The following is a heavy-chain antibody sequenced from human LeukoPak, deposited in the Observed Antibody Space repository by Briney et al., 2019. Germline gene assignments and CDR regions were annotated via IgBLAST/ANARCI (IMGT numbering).Heavy chain of an antibody. V-gene: IGHV3-48*04. Sequence: GGSLRLSSTASGFRFGGYSIHWVRQAPGKGLEWLSYISVSGTKHADSVMGRVTVSRDDAKNSLYLQMNGLRAEDTAVYYCARIRGLTLPISYMDVWGKGTTVTVSS. CDR1: GFRFGGYS. CDR3: ARIRGLTLPISYMDV. D-gene: IGHD2-21*01. CDR2: ISVSGT. J-gene: IGHJ6*03.